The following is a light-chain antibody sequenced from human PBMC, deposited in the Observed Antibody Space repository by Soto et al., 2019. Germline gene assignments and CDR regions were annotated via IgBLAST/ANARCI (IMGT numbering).Light chain of an antibody. Sequence: QSALTQPASVSGSPGQSITISCTGTSNDIGSYNFVSWHQQHPGKAPKLMIYNVYDRPSGISYRFSGSKSGNTASLTISGLQGEDEADYYCSAYTVSRTYVFGTGTKLTVL. J-gene: IGLJ1*01. V-gene: IGLV2-14*02. CDR2: NVY. CDR3: SAYTVSRTYV. CDR1: SNDIGSYNF.